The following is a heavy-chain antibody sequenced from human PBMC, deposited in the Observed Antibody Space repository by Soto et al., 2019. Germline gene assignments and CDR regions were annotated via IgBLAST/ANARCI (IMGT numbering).Heavy chain of an antibody. CDR1: GFTFSSYA. V-gene: IGHV3-23*01. CDR2: ISGSGGST. D-gene: IGHD6-13*01. Sequence: GGSLRLSCAASGFTFSSYAMSWVRQAPGKGLEWVSAISGSGGSTYYADSVKGRFTISRDNSKNTLYLQMNSLRAEDTAVYYCAKDSREGHRAAAGRDFDYWGQGTLVTVSS. CDR3: AKDSREGHRAAAGRDFDY. J-gene: IGHJ4*02.